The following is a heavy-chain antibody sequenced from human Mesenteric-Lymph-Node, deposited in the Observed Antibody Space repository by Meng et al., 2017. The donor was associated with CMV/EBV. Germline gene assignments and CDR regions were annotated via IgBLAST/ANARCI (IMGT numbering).Heavy chain of an antibody. CDR1: GGSISSSSYY. Sequence: GSLRLSCTVSGGSISSSSYYWGWIRQPPGKGLEWIGSIYYSGSTYYNPSLKSRVTISVDTSKNQFSLKLSSVTAADTAVYYCARQGQRYQLQNGDFDYWGQGTLVTVS. V-gene: IGHV4-39*01. CDR3: ARQGQRYQLQNGDFDY. D-gene: IGHD2-2*01. J-gene: IGHJ4*02. CDR2: IYYSGST.